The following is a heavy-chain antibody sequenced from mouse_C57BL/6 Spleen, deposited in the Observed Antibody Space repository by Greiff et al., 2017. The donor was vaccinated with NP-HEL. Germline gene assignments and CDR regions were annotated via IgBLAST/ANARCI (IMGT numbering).Heavy chain of an antibody. CDR1: GFTFSDYG. CDR2: ISSGSSTI. D-gene: IGHD4-1*02. V-gene: IGHV5-17*01. J-gene: IGHJ3*01. CDR3: ARGLNWDVGFAY. Sequence: EVQLQESGGGLVKPGGSLKLSCAASGFTFSDYGMHWVRQAPEKGLEWVAYISSGSSTIYYADTVKGRFTISRDNAKNTLFLQMTSLRSEDTAMYYCARGLNWDVGFAYWGQGTLVTVSA.